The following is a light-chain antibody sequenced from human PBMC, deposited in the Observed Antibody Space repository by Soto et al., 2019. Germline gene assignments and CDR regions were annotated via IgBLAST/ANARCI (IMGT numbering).Light chain of an antibody. J-gene: IGKJ1*01. CDR2: KAS. CDR3: QQYNSYSRT. Sequence: DIQMTQSPSTLSASVGDRVTITCRASQSISSRLAWYQQKPGKAPKLLIYKASTLESGVPSRFSGSGSGAEFTLTIVGLQPDDFAIYYCQQYNSYSRTFGQGTKVEIK. V-gene: IGKV1-5*03. CDR1: QSISSR.